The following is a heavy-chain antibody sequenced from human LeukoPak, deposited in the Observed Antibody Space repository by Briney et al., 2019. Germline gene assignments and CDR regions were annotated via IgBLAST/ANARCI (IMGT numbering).Heavy chain of an antibody. CDR1: GYTFTSYD. Sequence: ASVKVSRKASGYTFTSYDINWVRHAPGQGLEWMGWMNPNSGNTGYEQKFQGRVTMTRNTSISTAYTELSSLRSEDTAVYSGARAPEWGKANYYYYMDVWGKGNTVTVS. V-gene: IGHV1-8*01. CDR3: ARAPEWGKANYYYYMDV. CDR2: MNPNSGNT. D-gene: IGHD1-26*01. J-gene: IGHJ6*03.